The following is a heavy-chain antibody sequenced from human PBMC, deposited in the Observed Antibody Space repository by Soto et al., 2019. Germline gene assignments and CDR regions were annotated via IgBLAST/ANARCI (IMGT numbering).Heavy chain of an antibody. CDR2: IYYSGST. J-gene: IGHJ5*02. D-gene: IGHD2-15*01. CDR3: ARGDTVVRRFDP. CDR1: GGSISSGDYY. Sequence: PSETLSLTCTVSGGSISSGDYYWNWIRQPPGKGLEWIGYIYYSGSTYYNPSLKSRITISVDTSKNQFSLKLSSVTAADTAVYYCARGDTVVRRFDPWGQGTLVTV. V-gene: IGHV4-30-4*02.